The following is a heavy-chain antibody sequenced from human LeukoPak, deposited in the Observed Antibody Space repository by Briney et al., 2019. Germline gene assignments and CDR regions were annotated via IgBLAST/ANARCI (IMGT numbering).Heavy chain of an antibody. CDR2: ISSSSSYT. Sequence: GGSLRLSCAASGFTFSDYYMSWIRQAPGKGLEWVSYISSSSSYTNYADSVKGRFTISRDNAKNSLYLQMNSLRAEDTAVYYCAKGIVGADTYYFDYWGQGTLVTVSS. V-gene: IGHV3-11*05. CDR3: AKGIVGADTYYFDY. D-gene: IGHD1-26*01. J-gene: IGHJ4*02. CDR1: GFTFSDYY.